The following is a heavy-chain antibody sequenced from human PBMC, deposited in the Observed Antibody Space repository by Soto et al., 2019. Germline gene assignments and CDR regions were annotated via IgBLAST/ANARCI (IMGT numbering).Heavy chain of an antibody. Sequence: GSLRLSCAASGFTFSSYAMSWVRQAPGKGLEWVSAISGSGGSTYYADSVKGRFTISRDNSKNTLYLQMNSLRAEDTAVYYCASGVRYVTRHNYYYYYMDVWGKGTTVTVSS. J-gene: IGHJ6*03. CDR2: ISGSGGST. V-gene: IGHV3-23*01. D-gene: IGHD1-1*01. CDR3: ASGVRYVTRHNYYYYYMDV. CDR1: GFTFSSYA.